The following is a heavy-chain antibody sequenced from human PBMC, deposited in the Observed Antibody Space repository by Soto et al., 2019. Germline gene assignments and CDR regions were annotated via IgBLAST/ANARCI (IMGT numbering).Heavy chain of an antibody. CDR3: ARAREPEYSSAIFFDI. D-gene: IGHD5-18*01. CDR1: GFTFSSYA. CDR2: NSGSGGST. V-gene: IGHV3-23*01. J-gene: IGHJ4*02. Sequence: GGSLRLSCAPSGFTFSSYALSWVRQAPGTGLEWVSANSGSGGSTYYAESAKGRFTICRDNAKNSLYLQMNSLRAEDTAVYYCARAREPEYSSAIFFDIWGQGALVTVSS.